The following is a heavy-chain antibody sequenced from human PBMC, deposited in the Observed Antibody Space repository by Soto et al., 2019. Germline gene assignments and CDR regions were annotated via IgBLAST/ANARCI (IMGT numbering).Heavy chain of an antibody. CDR2: IGISAEST. CDR1: GFTFSSYG. J-gene: IGHJ4*02. Sequence: EVQVLESGGGLVQPGGSLRLSCAASGFTFSSYGMSWVRQAPGKGLEWVSGIGISAESTHYADSVKGRFTISRDNSKNTVYLKMSGLRAEDTALYYCAKDGVWAGQFPYYPDSWGQGTMVTVSS. CDR3: AKDGVWAGQFPYYPDS. V-gene: IGHV3-23*01. D-gene: IGHD2-21*01.